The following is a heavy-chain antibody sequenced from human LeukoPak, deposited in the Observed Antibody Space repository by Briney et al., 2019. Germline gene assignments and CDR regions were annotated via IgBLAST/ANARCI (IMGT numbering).Heavy chain of an antibody. V-gene: IGHV4-34*01. CDR3: ARGRIQLWLAHYYYYMDV. Sequence: PSETLSLTCAVYGGSFSGYYWTWIRQPPGKGLEWIGEINHSGSTNYNPSLKSRVTISVDTSKNQFSLKLSSVTAADTAVYYCARGRIQLWLAHYYYYMDVWGKGTTVTISS. D-gene: IGHD5-18*01. J-gene: IGHJ6*03. CDR1: GGSFSGYY. CDR2: INHSGST.